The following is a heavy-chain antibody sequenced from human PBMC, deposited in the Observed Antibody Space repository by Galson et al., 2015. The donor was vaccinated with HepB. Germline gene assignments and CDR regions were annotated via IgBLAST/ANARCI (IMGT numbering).Heavy chain of an antibody. CDR1: GGTFSTYS. D-gene: IGHD3-22*01. Sequence: SVKVSCKASGGTFSTYSLSWVRQAPGQGLQWMGGIIPTSGAASNAQRFQGRVTFTADGSTSTAYMELSNLRSDDTAVYYCARDSSGYLFQFWGQGTLVTVSS. J-gene: IGHJ4*02. CDR2: IIPTSGAA. V-gene: IGHV1-69*13. CDR3: ARDSSGYLFQF.